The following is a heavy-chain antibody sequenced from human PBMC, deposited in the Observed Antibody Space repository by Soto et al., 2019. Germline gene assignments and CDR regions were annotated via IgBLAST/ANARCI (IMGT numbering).Heavy chain of an antibody. CDR1: GFTFTRYS. V-gene: IGHV3-21*06. Sequence: GGSLRLSCAASGFTFTRYSINWVRQVPGEGLEWVSSIRSTTNYIYYGEAMKGRFNSARDNAKNSLYLEMNSLRAEDTAVYYCARESEDLTSNFDYWGQGTLVTVSS. CDR3: ARESEDLTSNFDY. CDR2: IRSTTNYI. J-gene: IGHJ4*02.